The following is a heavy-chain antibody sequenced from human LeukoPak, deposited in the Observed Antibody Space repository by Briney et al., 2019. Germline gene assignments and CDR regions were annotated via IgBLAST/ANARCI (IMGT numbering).Heavy chain of an antibody. V-gene: IGHV4-59*12. J-gene: IGHJ4*02. Sequence: SETLSLTCTVSGGSISSYYWSWIRQPPGKGLEWIGYIHHSGSTNYNPSLKSRVTISVDTSKNQFSLKLSSVTAADTAVYYCARANSGWSINFDYWDQGTLVTVSS. D-gene: IGHD6-19*01. CDR3: ARANSGWSINFDY. CDR1: GGSISSYY. CDR2: IHHSGST.